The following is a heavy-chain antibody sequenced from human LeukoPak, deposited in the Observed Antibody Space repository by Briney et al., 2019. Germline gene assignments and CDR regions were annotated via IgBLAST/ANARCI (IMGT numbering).Heavy chain of an antibody. CDR3: ARDLPQGYSGSYPDHTFDI. CDR1: GYTFTSYG. V-gene: IGHV1-69*05. D-gene: IGHD1-26*01. CDR2: IIPIFGTA. Sequence: ASVKVSCKASGYTFTSYGISWVRQAPGQGLEWMGGIIPIFGTANYAQKFQGRVTITTDESTSTAYMELSSLRSEDTAVYYCARDLPQGYSGSYPDHTFDIWGQGTMVTVSS. J-gene: IGHJ3*02.